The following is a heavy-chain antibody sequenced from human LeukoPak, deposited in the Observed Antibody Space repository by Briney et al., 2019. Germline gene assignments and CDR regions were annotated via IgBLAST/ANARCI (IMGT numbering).Heavy chain of an antibody. Sequence: GGSLRLSCAASGFTFITYDMNWVRQAPGKGLEWVSYISSGGSNIYYADSVKGRFTISRDNAKNSLHLQMNSLRDEDTAVYYCASQYCGGGSCKSQWGKGTLVTVSS. CDR1: GFTFITYD. CDR3: ASQYCGGGSCKSQ. CDR2: ISSGGSNI. V-gene: IGHV3-48*02. D-gene: IGHD2-15*01. J-gene: IGHJ4*02.